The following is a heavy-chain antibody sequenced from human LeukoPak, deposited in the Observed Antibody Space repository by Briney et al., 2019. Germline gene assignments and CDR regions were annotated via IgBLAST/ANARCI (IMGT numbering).Heavy chain of an antibody. CDR1: GGSISSFY. CDR2: IYYSGST. Sequence: SETLSLTCTVSGGSISSFYWSWIRQPPGKGLEWIGYIYYSGSTNYNPSLKSRVTISADTSKNQFSLKLSSLTAADTAVYYCARHGTSGTNLNWFDPWGQGTLVTVSS. J-gene: IGHJ5*02. CDR3: ARHGTSGTNLNWFDP. V-gene: IGHV4-59*01. D-gene: IGHD1-1*01.